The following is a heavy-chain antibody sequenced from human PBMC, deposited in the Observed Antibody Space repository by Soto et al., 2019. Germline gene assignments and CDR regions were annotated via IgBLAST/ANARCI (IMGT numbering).Heavy chain of an antibody. V-gene: IGHV4-39*01. J-gene: IGHJ4*02. D-gene: IGHD2-2*01. CDR1: GGSISSSSYY. CDR2: IYYSGST. Sequence: QLQLQESGPGLVKPSETLSLTCTVSGGSISSSSYYWGWIRQPPGRGLEWIGSIYYSGSTYYNPSLKSRVTISVDTSKNQFSLKLSSVTAADTAVYYCARWSSTSSYFDYWGQGTLVTVSS. CDR3: ARWSSTSSYFDY.